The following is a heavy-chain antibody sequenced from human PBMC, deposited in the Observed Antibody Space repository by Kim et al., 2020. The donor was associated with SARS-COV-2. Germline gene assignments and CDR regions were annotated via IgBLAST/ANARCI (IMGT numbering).Heavy chain of an antibody. CDR1: GFIFNNAW. Sequence: GGSLRLSCAASGFIFNNAWMNWVRQAPGKGLEWVGRIKSKANGGTTGYVAPVKGRFTISRDDSKNTLYLQMNSLKTEDTAVYYCTSDLGDYCAGDCYSRVWGQGTTVTVSS. CDR3: TSDLGDYCAGDCYSRV. CDR2: IKSKANGGTT. V-gene: IGHV3-15*01. J-gene: IGHJ6*02. D-gene: IGHD2-21*02.